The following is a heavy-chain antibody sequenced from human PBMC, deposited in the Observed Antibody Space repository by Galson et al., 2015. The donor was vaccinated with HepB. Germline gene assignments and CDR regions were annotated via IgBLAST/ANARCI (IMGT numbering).Heavy chain of an antibody. V-gene: IGHV1-2*06. Sequence: QSGAEVKKPGASVKVSCKASGYTFTAYYIHWVRQAPGQGLEWMGRINPDSGVTDYAENFQGRVTMTRDTSINTAYMELTRLRSDDTAVYYCASRDYGDFDYWGQGTLVTVSS. J-gene: IGHJ4*02. CDR3: ASRDYGDFDY. CDR2: INPDSGVT. CDR1: GYTFTAYY. D-gene: IGHD4/OR15-4a*01.